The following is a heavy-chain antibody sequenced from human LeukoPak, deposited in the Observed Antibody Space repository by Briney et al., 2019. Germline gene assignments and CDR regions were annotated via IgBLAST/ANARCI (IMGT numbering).Heavy chain of an antibody. Sequence: SVKVSCKASGGTFSSYAISWVRQAPGQGLDWMGGIIPIFGTANYAQKFQGRVTITTDESTSTAYMELSSLRSEDTAVYYCARGARDYDILTGLSSWGQGTLVTVSS. J-gene: IGHJ5*02. CDR2: IIPIFGTA. D-gene: IGHD3-9*01. V-gene: IGHV1-69*05. CDR3: ARGARDYDILTGLSS. CDR1: GGTFSSYA.